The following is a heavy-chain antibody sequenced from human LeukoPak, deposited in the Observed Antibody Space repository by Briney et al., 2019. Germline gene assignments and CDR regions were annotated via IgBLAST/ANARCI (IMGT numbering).Heavy chain of an antibody. V-gene: IGHV3-23*01. D-gene: IGHD1-26*01. J-gene: IGHJ3*02. CDR1: GFTFSSYG. CDR3: AKDTGYGIVGATTRVGDAFDI. CDR2: ISGSGGST. Sequence: PGGSLRLSCAASGFTFSSYGMSWVRQAPGKGLEWVSAISGSGGSTYYADSVKGRFTISRDNSKNTLYLQMNSLRAEDTAVYYCAKDTGYGIVGATTRVGDAFDIWGQGTMVTVSS.